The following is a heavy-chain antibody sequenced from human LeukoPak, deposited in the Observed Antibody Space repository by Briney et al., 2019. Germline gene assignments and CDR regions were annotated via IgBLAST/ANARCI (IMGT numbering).Heavy chain of an antibody. J-gene: IGHJ4*02. V-gene: IGHV3-21*01. CDR3: ARDGTGSNSGWYIH. Sequence: GGSLRLSCAASGFTFSSXXXXXVRQAPGKXXXXXXSISSSSYIYYADSXKXRFTISRDNSKNTLYLQMNSLRAEDTAVYYCARDGTGSNSGWYIHWGQGALVTVSS. CDR2: ISSSSYI. CDR1: GFTFSSXX. D-gene: IGHD6-19*01.